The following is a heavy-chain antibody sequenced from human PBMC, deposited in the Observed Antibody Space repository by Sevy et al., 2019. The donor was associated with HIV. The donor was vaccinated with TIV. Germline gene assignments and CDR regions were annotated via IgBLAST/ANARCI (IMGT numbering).Heavy chain of an antibody. CDR1: GFTFSTYD. J-gene: IGHJ6*02. D-gene: IGHD1-26*01. CDR3: AKNRPPGGSYISRHGMDV. Sequence: RGCLRLSCTASGFTFSTYDIHWVRQAPGKGLEWVAIISYDGNYRYYSDSVRGRFSMSRDNSKNTAYLQMSGLSVEDTAVNYCAKNRPPGGSYISRHGMDVWGRGTGVVVSS. CDR2: ISYDGNYR. V-gene: IGHV3-30*18.